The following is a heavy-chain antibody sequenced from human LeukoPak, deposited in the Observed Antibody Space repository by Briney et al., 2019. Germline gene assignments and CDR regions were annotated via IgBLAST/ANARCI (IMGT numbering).Heavy chain of an antibody. CDR3: VRERRITMIRGAFDN. D-gene: IGHD3-10*01. V-gene: IGHV4-38-2*02. CDR2: IYYGGSS. Sequence: SETLSLTCTVSGYSISSGYYWGWIRQPPGKGLEWIGSIYYGGSSHYNPSLKSRVTISVDTSKKQFSLKLSSVSAADTAVYYCVRERRITMIRGAFDNWGQGTLVSVSS. CDR1: GYSISSGYY. J-gene: IGHJ4*02.